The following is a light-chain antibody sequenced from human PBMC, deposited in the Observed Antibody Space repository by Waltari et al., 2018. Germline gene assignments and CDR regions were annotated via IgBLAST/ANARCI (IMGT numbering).Light chain of an antibody. CDR2: EVS. V-gene: IGLV2-23*02. CDR3: CSYVRSTWV. Sequence: QSALTQPASVSGSPGQSITISCTGTGSDVGKYTLVSWYQQHPGKAPKVMIYEVSKRPSGVSNRFSGSKSGNTASLTISGLQAEDEADYYCCSYVRSTWVFGGGTKLTVL. CDR1: GSDVGKYTL. J-gene: IGLJ3*02.